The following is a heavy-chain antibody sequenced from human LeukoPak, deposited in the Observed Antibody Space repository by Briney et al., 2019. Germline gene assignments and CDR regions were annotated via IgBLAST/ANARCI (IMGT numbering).Heavy chain of an antibody. Sequence: SETLSLTCAVYGGSFSRYYWSWIRQPPGKGLEWIGYIYYSGSTNYNPSLKSRVTISVDTSKNQFSLKLSSATAADTAVYYCARQRNYYDSSGYYNRALFDYSRQGTLVTVSS. D-gene: IGHD3-22*01. V-gene: IGHV4-59*01. CDR2: IYYSGST. CDR3: ARQRNYYDSSGYYNRALFDY. J-gene: IGHJ4*02. CDR1: GGSFSRYY.